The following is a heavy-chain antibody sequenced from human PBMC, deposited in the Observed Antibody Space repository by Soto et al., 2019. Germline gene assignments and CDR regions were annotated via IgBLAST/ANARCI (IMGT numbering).Heavy chain of an antibody. D-gene: IGHD6-19*01. J-gene: IGHJ3*02. CDR1: GGTFSSYA. V-gene: IGHV1-69*13. CDR2: IIPIFGTA. Sequence: SVKVSCKASGGTFSSYAISWVRQAPGQGLEWMGGIIPIFGTANYAQKFQGRVTITADESTSTAYMELSSMRSEDTAVYYCARDAGGYSSGWYGHDDAFDIWGQGTMVTVSS. CDR3: ARDAGGYSSGWYGHDDAFDI.